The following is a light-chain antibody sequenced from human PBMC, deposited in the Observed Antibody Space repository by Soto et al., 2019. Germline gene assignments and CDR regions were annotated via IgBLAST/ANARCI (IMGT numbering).Light chain of an antibody. J-gene: IGLJ1*01. Sequence: QSALTQPASVSGSPGQSITISCTGTSSDVGGYNYVSWYQQHPGKAPKLMIYDVSNRPSGVSNRFSGSKSGNTASLTISGLQAEDEAYYFWSSYTSRSSSFFGTGSKVTVL. CDR3: SSYTSRSSSF. CDR1: SSDVGGYNY. CDR2: DVS. V-gene: IGLV2-14*01.